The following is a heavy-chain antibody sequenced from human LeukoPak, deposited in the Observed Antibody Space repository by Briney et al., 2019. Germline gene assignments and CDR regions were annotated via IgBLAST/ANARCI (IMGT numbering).Heavy chain of an antibody. CDR1: GGSFSGYY. CDR3: ARALTSRYCSGGSCYHSY. D-gene: IGHD2-15*01. Sequence: SETLSLTCAVYGGSFSGYYWSWIRQPPGKGLEWIGEINHSGSTNYNPSLKSRVTISVDTSKNRFSLKLSSVTAADTAVYYCARALTSRYCSGGSCYHSYWGQGTLVTVSS. CDR2: INHSGST. V-gene: IGHV4-34*01. J-gene: IGHJ4*02.